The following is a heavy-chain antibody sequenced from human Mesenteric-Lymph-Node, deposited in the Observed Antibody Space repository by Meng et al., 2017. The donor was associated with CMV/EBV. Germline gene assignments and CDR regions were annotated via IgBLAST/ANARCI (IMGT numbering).Heavy chain of an antibody. CDR3: AGSHLYYYGMDV. CDR2: FYYSGST. D-gene: IGHD1-26*01. J-gene: IGHJ6*02. Sequence: SETLSLTCTVSGGSITNHYWSWIRQPPGKGLEWIASFYYSGSTDYNPSLKSRVTISVDTSKNQFSLKLSSVTAADTAVYYCAGSHLYYYGMDVWGQGTTVTVSS. CDR1: GGSITNHY. V-gene: IGHV4-59*11.